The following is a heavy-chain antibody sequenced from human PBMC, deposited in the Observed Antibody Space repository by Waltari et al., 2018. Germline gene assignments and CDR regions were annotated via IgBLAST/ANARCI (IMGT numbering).Heavy chain of an antibody. CDR1: GGSFSGYY. J-gene: IGHJ3*02. Sequence: AGLLKPSETLSLTCAVYGGSFSGYYWGWIRKPPGKGLEWIGEINHSGSTNYNPSLKSRVTISVDTSKNQFSLKLSSVTAADTAVYYCARGLGSGDAFDIWGQGTMVTVSS. CDR3: ARGLGSGDAFDI. V-gene: IGHV4-34*01. CDR2: INHSGST. D-gene: IGHD1-26*01.